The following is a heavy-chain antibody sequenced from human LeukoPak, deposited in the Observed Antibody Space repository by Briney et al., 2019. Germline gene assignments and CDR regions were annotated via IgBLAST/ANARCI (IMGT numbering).Heavy chain of an antibody. J-gene: IGHJ4*02. V-gene: IGHV3-30*19. CDR1: GFTFNTYG. Sequence: GRSLRLSCAVSGFTFNTYGMHWVRQAPGKGLEWVAVISYDGSNKYYADSVKGRFTISRDNSKNTLYLQMNSLRAEDTAVYYCARDFDYWGQGTLVTVSS. CDR3: ARDFDY. CDR2: ISYDGSNK.